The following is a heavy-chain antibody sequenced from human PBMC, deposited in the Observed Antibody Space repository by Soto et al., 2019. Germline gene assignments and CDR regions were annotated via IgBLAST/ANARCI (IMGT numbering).Heavy chain of an antibody. Sequence: EVQLVESGGGLVQPGGSLRPSCAASGFTFNNYSMNWVRQAPGKGLEWVSYISSSSSTIYSADSVKGRFTISRDNAKNSLYLQMNSLRAEDTAVYYCARDKGRSPLDYWGQGTLVTVSS. CDR1: GFTFNNYS. J-gene: IGHJ4*02. CDR3: ARDKGRSPLDY. V-gene: IGHV3-48*01. CDR2: ISSSSSTI. D-gene: IGHD2-15*01.